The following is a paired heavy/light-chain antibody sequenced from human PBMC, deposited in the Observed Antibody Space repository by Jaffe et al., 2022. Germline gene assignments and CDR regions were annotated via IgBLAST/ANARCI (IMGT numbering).Heavy chain of an antibody. CDR3: ARVVDNLGELSLPFDY. J-gene: IGHJ4*02. D-gene: IGHD3-16*02. CDR1: GYTFTSYY. CDR2: INPSGGST. V-gene: IGHV1-46*03. Sequence: QVQLVQSGAEVKKPGASVKVSCKASGYTFTSYYMHWVRQAPGQGLEWMGIINPSGGSTSYAQKFQGRVTMTRDTSTSTVYMELSSLRSEDTAVYYCARVVDNLGELSLPFDYWGQGTLVTVSS.
Light chain of an antibody. V-gene: IGKV1-8*01. Sequence: AIRMTQSPSSFSASTGDRVTITCRASQGISSYLAWYQQKPGKAPKLLIYAASTLQSGVPSRFSGSGSGTDFTLTISCLQSEDFATYYCQQYYSYPRITFGQGTRLEIK. CDR1: QGISSY. CDR3: QQYYSYPRIT. J-gene: IGKJ5*01. CDR2: AAS.